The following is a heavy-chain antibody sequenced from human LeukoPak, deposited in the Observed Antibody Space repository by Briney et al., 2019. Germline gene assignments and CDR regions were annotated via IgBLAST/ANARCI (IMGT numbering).Heavy chain of an antibody. CDR3: ARRAGNYVASLDY. Sequence: GESLKISCKTSGYSFTNYWIGWVRQMPGKGLEWMGIFHPGGSDTRYSPSFQGQVTISADKSISTAYLQWSSLKASDTAIYYCARRAGNYVASLDYWGQGTLVTVSS. V-gene: IGHV5-51*01. J-gene: IGHJ4*02. CDR1: GYSFTNYW. CDR2: FHPGGSDT. D-gene: IGHD4-11*01.